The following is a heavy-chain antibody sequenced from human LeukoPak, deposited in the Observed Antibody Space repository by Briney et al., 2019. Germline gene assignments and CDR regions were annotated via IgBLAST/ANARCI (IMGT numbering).Heavy chain of an antibody. CDR3: ARVYGDYVDY. Sequence: SETLSLTCTVSGGSISSHCWSWIRQPPGQGLEWIGYIYYSGSTNYNPSLKSRVTISVDTSKNQFSLKLSSVTAADTAVYYCARVYGDYVDYWGQGTLVTVSS. CDR2: IYYSGST. J-gene: IGHJ4*02. D-gene: IGHD4-17*01. CDR1: GGSISSHC. V-gene: IGHV4-59*11.